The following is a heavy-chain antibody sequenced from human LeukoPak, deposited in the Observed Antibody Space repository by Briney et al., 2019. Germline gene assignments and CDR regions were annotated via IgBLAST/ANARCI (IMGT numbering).Heavy chain of an antibody. CDR2: IHHSGNT. J-gene: IGHJ6*02. Sequence: KSSETLSLTCTVSGGSISSYYWSWIRQPPGKGLEWIGYIHHSGNTYYNPSLKSRVTISIHNSKNQFSLKVNSVTAADTAVYYCARDRNYYDSSGPPYYYSALDVWGQGTTVTVSS. V-gene: IGHV4-59*01. CDR1: GGSISSYY. D-gene: IGHD3-22*01. CDR3: ARDRNYYDSSGPPYYYSALDV.